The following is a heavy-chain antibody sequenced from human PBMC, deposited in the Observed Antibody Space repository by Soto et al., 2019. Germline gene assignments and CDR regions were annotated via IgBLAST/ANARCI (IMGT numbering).Heavy chain of an antibody. V-gene: IGHV3-9*01. CDR3: AKNKGVVISFLFDL. D-gene: IGHD2-21*01. CDR1: GFTFDDYA. J-gene: IGHJ4*02. CDR2: ISWNSGSI. Sequence: EVQLVESGGGLVQPGRSLRLSCAASGFTFDDYAMHWVRQAPGKGLEWVSGISWNSGSIGYADSVKGRFTISRDNAKNPLYLAKNRLRTEDTGFYYCAKNKGVVISFLFDLWGQGTLVTVSS.